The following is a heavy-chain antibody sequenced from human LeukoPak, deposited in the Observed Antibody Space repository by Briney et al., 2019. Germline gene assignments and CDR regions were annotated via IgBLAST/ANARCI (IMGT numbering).Heavy chain of an antibody. V-gene: IGHV3-7*03. CDR2: INSDGSEG. CDR1: GFTFSGFW. J-gene: IGHJ3*01. D-gene: IGHD6-6*01. Sequence: PGGSLRLSCAVSGFTFSGFWMSWSRQAPGKGLEWVASINSDGSEGHYADVVKGRFTISRDNAKNSLYLQINSLRAEDTAVYYCARSSYSSSSSVWGQGTMVTVSS. CDR3: ARSSYSSSSSV.